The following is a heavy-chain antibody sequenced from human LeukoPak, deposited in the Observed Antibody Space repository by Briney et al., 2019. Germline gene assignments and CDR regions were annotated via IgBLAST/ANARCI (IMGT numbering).Heavy chain of an antibody. Sequence: GASVKVSCKASGYTFTGYYMHWVRQAPGQGLEWMGWINPNSGGTNYAQKFQGRVTMTRDTSISTAYMELSRLRSDDTAVYYCARAGRRGSLGDSSGYWVYWGQGTLVTVSS. V-gene: IGHV1-2*02. J-gene: IGHJ4*02. CDR3: ARAGRRGSLGDSSGYWVY. CDR2: INPNSGGT. CDR1: GYTFTGYY. D-gene: IGHD3-22*01.